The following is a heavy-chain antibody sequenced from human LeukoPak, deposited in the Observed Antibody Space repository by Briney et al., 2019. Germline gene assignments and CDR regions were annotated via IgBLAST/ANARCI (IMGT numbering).Heavy chain of an antibody. D-gene: IGHD6-19*01. CDR1: GFTFSSYG. Sequence: GGSLRLSCAASGFTFSSYGMHWVRQAPGKGLEWVAVISYDGSNKYYADSVKGRFTISRDNSKNTLYLQMNSLRAEDTAVYYCARPYSSGWYVDFQHWCQGTLVTVSS. CDR3: ARPYSSGWYVDFQH. J-gene: IGHJ1*01. CDR2: ISYDGSNK. V-gene: IGHV3-30*03.